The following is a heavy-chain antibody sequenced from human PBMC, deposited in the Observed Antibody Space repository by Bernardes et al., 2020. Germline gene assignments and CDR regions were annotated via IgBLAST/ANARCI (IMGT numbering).Heavy chain of an antibody. CDR2: ISGSGGST. D-gene: IGHD3-22*01. Sequence: GGSLRLSCAASGFTFSSYAMSWVRQAPGKGLEWVSAISGSGGSTYYADSVKGRFTISRDNSKNTLYLQMNSLRAEDTAVYYCAKDIYTYYYDSSGYYDAFDIWGQGTMVTVSS. J-gene: IGHJ3*02. CDR3: AKDIYTYYYDSSGYYDAFDI. CDR1: GFTFSSYA. V-gene: IGHV3-23*01.